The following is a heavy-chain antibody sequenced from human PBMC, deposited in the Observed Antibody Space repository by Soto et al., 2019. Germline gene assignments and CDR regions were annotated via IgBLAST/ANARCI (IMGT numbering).Heavy chain of an antibody. D-gene: IGHD6-13*01. V-gene: IGHV3-23*01. Sequence: EVKLLESGGGLVQPGGSLRLSCAASGITFSNYAMTWVRQAPGKGLEWVSSVSGTGETTHYADSVNGRFTISRDNSRNTVQLPMLRLRTEDTAIYLCARAPLGDYAGTYYNYHLDVWGKGPTITVSS. CDR3: ARAPLGDYAGTYYNYHLDV. CDR1: GITFSNYA. CDR2: VSGTGETT. J-gene: IGHJ6*03.